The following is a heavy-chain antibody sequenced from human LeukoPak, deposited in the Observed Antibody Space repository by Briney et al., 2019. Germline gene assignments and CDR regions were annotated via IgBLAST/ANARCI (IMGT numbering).Heavy chain of an antibody. CDR3: AKAVAAAGRFGFDP. CDR1: GGSISTYY. Sequence: SETLSLTCTVSGGSISTYYWSWIRQPPGKGLEWIGYIYNSGSTNYNPSLQSRVTISVDTSKNQFSLMLTSVTAADTAVYYCAKAVAAAGRFGFDPWGQGTLVTVSS. J-gene: IGHJ5*02. V-gene: IGHV4-59*01. CDR2: IYNSGST. D-gene: IGHD6-13*01.